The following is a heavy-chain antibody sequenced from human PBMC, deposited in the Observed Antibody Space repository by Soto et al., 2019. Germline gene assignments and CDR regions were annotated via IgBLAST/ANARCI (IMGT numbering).Heavy chain of an antibody. CDR2: ISYDGGNK. Sequence: QVQLVESGGGVVQPGRSLRLSCAASGFTFSSYGMHWVRQAPGKGLEWVAVISYDGGNKYYADSVKGRFTISRDNSKNTLYLQMNSLRAEDTAVYYCAKDSTLLWFGELNYWGQGTLVTVSS. CDR3: AKDSTLLWFGELNY. J-gene: IGHJ4*02. CDR1: GFTFSSYG. V-gene: IGHV3-30*18. D-gene: IGHD3-10*01.